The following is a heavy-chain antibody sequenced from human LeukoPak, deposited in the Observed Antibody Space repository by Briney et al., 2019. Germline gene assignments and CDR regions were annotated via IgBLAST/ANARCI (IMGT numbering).Heavy chain of an antibody. CDR2: IYYTGST. Sequence: SETLSLTCAVYGGSFSGYYWSWIRQPPGKGLEWIGYIYYTGSTTYNPSLKSRVTISVDTSKNQFSLKLSSVTAADTAVYYCARVEEGYGSGRRENYFYYYMDVWGKGTTVTISS. D-gene: IGHD3-10*01. CDR1: GGSFSGYY. CDR3: ARVEEGYGSGRRENYFYYYMDV. J-gene: IGHJ6*03. V-gene: IGHV4-34*11.